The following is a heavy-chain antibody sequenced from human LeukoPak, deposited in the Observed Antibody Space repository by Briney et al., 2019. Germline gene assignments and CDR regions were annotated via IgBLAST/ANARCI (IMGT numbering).Heavy chain of an antibody. V-gene: IGHV4-59*01. CDR1: NGSITSYY. D-gene: IGHD6-19*01. J-gene: IGHJ5*02. Sequence: SETLSLTCNVSNGSITSYYGAWIRQPPGKGLEWIGDIYYSGTTNYNPSLKSRVTISVDTSKNQFSLKLSSVTAADTAVYYCARGVGYGSRNRFDPWGQGTLVTVSS. CDR3: ARGVGYGSRNRFDP. CDR2: IYYSGTT.